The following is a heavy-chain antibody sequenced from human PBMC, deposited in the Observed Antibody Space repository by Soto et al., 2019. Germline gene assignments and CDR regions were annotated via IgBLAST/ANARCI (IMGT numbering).Heavy chain of an antibody. CDR3: ARYGSGSYYYFDY. D-gene: IGHD3-10*01. Sequence: TSETLSLTCTVSGGSISSSRCHWGWIRQPPGKGLEWIGYIKYSGSTNYNPSLKSRVTLSVDTSKNQFSLKLSSVTAADTAVYYCARYGSGSYYYFDYWGQGTLVTVSS. CDR2: IKYSGST. CDR1: GGSISSSRCH. V-gene: IGHV4-61*05. J-gene: IGHJ4*02.